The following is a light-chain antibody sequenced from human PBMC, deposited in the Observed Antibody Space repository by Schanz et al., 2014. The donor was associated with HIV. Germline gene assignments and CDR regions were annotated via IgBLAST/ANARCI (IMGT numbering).Light chain of an antibody. CDR2: DVS. CDR1: YTDIGAYNY. V-gene: IGLV2-14*03. Sequence: QSALTQPASVSGSPGQSVTISCTGTYTDIGAYNYVSWYQQQPGRPPKLIIYDVSHRPSGVSDRFSGSKSGNTASLTVSGLQAEDEADYYCQSYDSSLRASVFGGGTKVTVL. J-gene: IGLJ3*02. CDR3: QSYDSSLRASV.